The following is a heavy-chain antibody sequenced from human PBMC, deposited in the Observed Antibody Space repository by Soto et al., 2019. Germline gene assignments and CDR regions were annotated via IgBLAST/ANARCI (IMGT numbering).Heavy chain of an antibody. V-gene: IGHV2-70*04. Sequence: SGPTRVNPTQALSLTCTFSLFSLSNVGMHVSWIRQPPGKALEWLARIDWDDDKWYSPSLKTRLTISKDTSKNRVVLTMTNMDPVDTATYYCARMTTTHSFAFWGQGTLVTVSS. CDR1: LFSLSNVGMH. CDR3: ARMTTTHSFAF. J-gene: IGHJ4*02. CDR2: IDWDDDK. D-gene: IGHD4-4*01.